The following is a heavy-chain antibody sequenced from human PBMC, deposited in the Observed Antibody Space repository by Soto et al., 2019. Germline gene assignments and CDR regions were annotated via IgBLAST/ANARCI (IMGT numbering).Heavy chain of an antibody. D-gene: IGHD3-10*01. Sequence: SVKVSRKASGGTFSSYAISWVRQAPGQGLEWMGGIIPIFGTANYAQKFQGRVTITADESTSTAYMELSSLRSEDTAVYYCARDLGSGTTGGYWGQGTLVTVSS. J-gene: IGHJ4*02. CDR1: GGTFSSYA. CDR2: IIPIFGTA. V-gene: IGHV1-69*13. CDR3: ARDLGSGTTGGY.